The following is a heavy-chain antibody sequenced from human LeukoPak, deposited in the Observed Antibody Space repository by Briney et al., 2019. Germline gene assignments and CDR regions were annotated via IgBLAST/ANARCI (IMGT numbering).Heavy chain of an antibody. CDR1: GFTFSNHW. V-gene: IGHV3-7*03. D-gene: IGHD3-22*01. J-gene: IGHJ4*02. CDR2: IKQDGSEK. Sequence: GGSLRLSCAASGFTFSNHWMSWVRQAPGKGLEWVANIKQDGSEKYYVGSVKGRFTISRDNAKNSLFLQMNSLRAEDTAVYYCARSPYYYDSSGLDYWGQGTLVTVSS. CDR3: ARSPYYYDSSGLDY.